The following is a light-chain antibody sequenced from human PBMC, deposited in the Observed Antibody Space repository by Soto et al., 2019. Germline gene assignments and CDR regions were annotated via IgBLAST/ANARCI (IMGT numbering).Light chain of an antibody. CDR1: TSDIGGYNY. CDR2: DVS. CDR3: SSYGASSTL. V-gene: IGLV2-14*03. J-gene: IGLJ2*01. Sequence: QSALTQPASVSGSPGQSITISCTGSTSDIGGYNYVSWYQQHTGKAPKLLIYDVSYRPSGISVRFSGSKSGNTASLTISGLQPEDEADYYCSSYGASSTLFGGGTKLTVL.